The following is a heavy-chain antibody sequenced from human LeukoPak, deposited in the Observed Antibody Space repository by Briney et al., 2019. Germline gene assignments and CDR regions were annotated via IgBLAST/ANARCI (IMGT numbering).Heavy chain of an antibody. CDR1: GGSFSSGGYY. Sequence: PSETLSLTCTVSGGSFSSGGYYWSWIRQHPGKGLEWIGYIYYSGSTYYNPSLKSRVTISVDTSKNQFSLKLSSVTAADTAVYYCASIDYYGSGTFDYWGQGTLVTVSS. J-gene: IGHJ4*02. V-gene: IGHV4-31*03. CDR3: ASIDYYGSGTFDY. CDR2: IYYSGST. D-gene: IGHD3-10*01.